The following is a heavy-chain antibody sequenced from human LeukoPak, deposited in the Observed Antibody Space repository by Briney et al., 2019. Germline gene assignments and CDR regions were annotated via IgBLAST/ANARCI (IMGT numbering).Heavy chain of an antibody. V-gene: IGHV3-9*01. CDR2: ISWNSGSI. Sequence: GGSRRLSCVASGFTFSSYAMSWVRQAPGKGLEWVSGISWNSGSIGYADSVKGRFTISRDNAKNSLYLQMNSLRAEDTALYYCAKMSDYDILTGYYKHWGQGTLVTVSS. CDR1: GFTFSSYA. CDR3: AKMSDYDILTGYYKH. J-gene: IGHJ4*02. D-gene: IGHD3-9*01.